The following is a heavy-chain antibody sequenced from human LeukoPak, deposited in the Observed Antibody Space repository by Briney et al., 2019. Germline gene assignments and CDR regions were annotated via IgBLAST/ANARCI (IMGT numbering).Heavy chain of an antibody. D-gene: IGHD3-10*01. CDR1: GDSVSSNTAA. CDR2: TYYRSNWVY. CDR3: ARASYYGSGTYSRFDR. V-gene: IGHV6-1*01. J-gene: IGHJ5*01. Sequence: KPSQTLSRTCAISGDSVSSNTAAWTWIRQSPSRCLEWLGRTYYRSNWVYDYAVSVRSRITINTATSKNQFSLQLNSVTPEDTAIYYCARASYYGSGTYSRFDRWGQATLVTVSS.